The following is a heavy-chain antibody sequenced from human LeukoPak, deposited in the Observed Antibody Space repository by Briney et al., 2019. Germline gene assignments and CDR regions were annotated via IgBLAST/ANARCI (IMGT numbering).Heavy chain of an antibody. CDR3: ARDLWYSSGWSPDWFDP. J-gene: IGHJ5*02. CDR1: GFTFSSYS. CDR2: ISSSSSYI. V-gene: IGHV3-21*01. Sequence: GGSLRLSCAASGFTFSSYSLNWVRQAPGKGLEWVSSISSSSSYIYYADSVKGRFTISRDNAKNSLYLQMNSLRAEDTAVYYCARDLWYSSGWSPDWFDPWGRGTLVTVSS. D-gene: IGHD6-19*01.